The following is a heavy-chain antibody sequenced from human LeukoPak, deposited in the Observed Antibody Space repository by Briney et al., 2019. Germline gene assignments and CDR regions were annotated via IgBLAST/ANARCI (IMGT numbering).Heavy chain of an antibody. Sequence: GGSLRLSCAASGFTFSSYWMSWVRQAPGKGLEWVSGISGSGGSTYADSVKGRFTISRDSSKNTLYLQMNSLRAEDTAIYYCAKDSAYAYYGSGSYWDYWGQGTLVTVSS. D-gene: IGHD3-10*01. CDR2: ISGSGGST. CDR1: GFTFSSYW. V-gene: IGHV3-23*01. CDR3: AKDSAYAYYGSGSYWDY. J-gene: IGHJ4*02.